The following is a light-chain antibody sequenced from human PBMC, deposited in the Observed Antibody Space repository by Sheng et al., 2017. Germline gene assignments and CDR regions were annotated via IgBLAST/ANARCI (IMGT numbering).Light chain of an antibody. CDR3: QQYDAWPRT. J-gene: IGKJ1*01. Sequence: EIVMTQSPATLSVSPGERATLSCRASQSVSSNLAWYHQKPGQAPRLLIYGASVRATGTPARFSGSGSGTEFTLTVSVLQSEDFAVYYCQQYDAWPRT. CDR1: QSVSSN. V-gene: IGKV3D-15*03. CDR2: GAS.